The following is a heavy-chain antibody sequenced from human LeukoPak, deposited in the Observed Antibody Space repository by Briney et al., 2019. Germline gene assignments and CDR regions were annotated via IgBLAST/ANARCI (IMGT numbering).Heavy chain of an antibody. CDR1: GGTFSSYA. V-gene: IGHV1-69*13. CDR2: IIPIFGTA. J-gene: IGHJ6*02. CDR3: ARNRVETGYCSSTSCPTGYYYYYYGMDV. Sequence: GASVKVSCKASGGTFSSYAISWVRQAPGQGLEWMGGIIPIFGTANYAQKFQGRVTITADESTSTAYMKLSSLRSEDTAVYYCARNRVETGYCSSTSCPTGYYYYYYGMDVWGQGTTVTVSS. D-gene: IGHD2-2*03.